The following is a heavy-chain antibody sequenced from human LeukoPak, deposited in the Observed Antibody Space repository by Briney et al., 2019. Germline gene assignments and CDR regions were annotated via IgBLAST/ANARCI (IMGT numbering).Heavy chain of an antibody. CDR3: ARDPTIVVVVAASRYFDY. CDR1: GYTFTSYG. Sequence: GASVKVSCKASGYTFTSYGINWARQAPGQGLEWMGWIRVYNGNTNYAQKLQGRVTMTTDTSTSTAYMELRSLRSDDTAVYYCARDPTIVVVVAASRYFDYWGQGTLVTVSS. CDR2: IRVYNGNT. J-gene: IGHJ4*02. V-gene: IGHV1-18*01. D-gene: IGHD2-15*01.